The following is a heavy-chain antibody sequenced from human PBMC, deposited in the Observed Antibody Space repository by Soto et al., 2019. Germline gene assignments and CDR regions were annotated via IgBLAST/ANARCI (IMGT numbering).Heavy chain of an antibody. J-gene: IGHJ4*02. D-gene: IGHD6-6*01. CDR1: GYSFTSYW. V-gene: IGHV5-51*01. Sequence: PGESLKISCKGSGYSFTSYWIGWVRQMPGKGLEWMAIIYPGDSDTRYSPSFQGQVTISADKSITNAYLQWSSLKASDTAMYYCATYSSSSGRHFDYWGQGTLVTVSS. CDR3: ATYSSSSGRHFDY. CDR2: IYPGDSDT.